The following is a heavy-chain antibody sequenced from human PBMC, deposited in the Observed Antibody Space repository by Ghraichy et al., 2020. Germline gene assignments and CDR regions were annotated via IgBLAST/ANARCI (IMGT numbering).Heavy chain of an antibody. D-gene: IGHD3-22*01. Sequence: GSLRLSCAASGFTFSDHFIDWVRQAPGKGLEWVGRSRNKAKSYTTEYAASVKGRFTISRDYSKDSVYLHMNSLKTEDTAVYYCAGSYSSSSGYYYVGDYWGQGTLVTVSS. CDR3: AGSYSSSSGYYYVGDY. CDR2: SRNKAKSYTT. J-gene: IGHJ4*02. V-gene: IGHV3-72*01. CDR1: GFTFSDHF.